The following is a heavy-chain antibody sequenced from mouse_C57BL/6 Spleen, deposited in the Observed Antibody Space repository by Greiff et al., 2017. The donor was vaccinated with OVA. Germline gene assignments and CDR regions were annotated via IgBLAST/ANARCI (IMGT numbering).Heavy chain of an antibody. V-gene: IGHV2-2*01. CDR1: GFSLTSYG. CDR2: IWRGGST. CDR3: ARRGVYYAMDY. J-gene: IGHJ4*01. Sequence: VMLVESGPGLVQPSQSLSITCTVSGFSLTSYGVHWVRQSPGTGLEWLGVIWRGGSTDYNAAFISRLSISKDNSKSQVFFKMNSLQADDTAIYYCARRGVYYAMDYWGQGTSVTVSS.